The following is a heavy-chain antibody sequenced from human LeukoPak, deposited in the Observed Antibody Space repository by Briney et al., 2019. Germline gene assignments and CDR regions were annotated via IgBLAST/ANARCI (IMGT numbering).Heavy chain of an antibody. CDR2: ISASGGST. J-gene: IGHJ4*02. V-gene: IGHV3-23*01. CDR3: AKYFGGSGGSSGFDY. D-gene: IGHD2-15*01. Sequence: GGSLRLSCAASGFTFSNYAMTWVRQAPGKGLEWVSGISASGGSTYYADSVKGRFTISRDNSKNTLYLQMNSLRAEDTAVYYCAKYFGGSGGSSGFDYWGQGTLVTVSS. CDR1: GFTFSNYA.